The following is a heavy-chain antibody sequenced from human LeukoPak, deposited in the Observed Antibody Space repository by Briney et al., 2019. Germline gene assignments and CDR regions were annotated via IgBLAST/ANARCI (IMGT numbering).Heavy chain of an antibody. CDR2: ISYDGTNK. V-gene: IGHV3-30*18. CDR1: GFTFSSYG. CDR3: AKGGRAAADRRFDL. J-gene: IGHJ2*01. Sequence: GRSLRLSCAASGFTFSSYGMHWVRQAPGKGLEWVAAISYDGTNKNDADSVKGRFTISRDNSKNTLYLQMNSLRAEDTAVYYCAKGGRAAADRRFDLWGRGTLVTVSS. D-gene: IGHD6-13*01.